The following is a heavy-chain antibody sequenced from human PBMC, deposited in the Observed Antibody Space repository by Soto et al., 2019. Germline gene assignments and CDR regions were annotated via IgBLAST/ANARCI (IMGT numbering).Heavy chain of an antibody. CDR3: ARPGYVGPAAAFDY. V-gene: IGHV4-39*01. D-gene: IGHD6-13*01. CDR1: GGSISSSSYD. CDR2: IYYSGST. Sequence: SETLSLTCTLSGGSISSSSYDWGWIRQPPGKGLEWIGSIYYSGSTYYNPSLKSRVTISVDTSKNQFSLKLSSVTAADTAVYYCARPGYVGPAAAFDYWGQGTLVTVSS. J-gene: IGHJ4*02.